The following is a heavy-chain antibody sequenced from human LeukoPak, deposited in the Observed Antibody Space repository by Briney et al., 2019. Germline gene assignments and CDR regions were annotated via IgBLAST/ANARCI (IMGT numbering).Heavy chain of an antibody. CDR1: GFTFGDYA. Sequence: GGFLRLSCTASGFTFGDYAMSWVRQAPGKGLEWVSAIGGNGVHTYYADSVKGRFTISRDNSENTLFLQMNSLGAEDTALYYCAKGDSVGWFPFDSWGQGTRVTVSS. V-gene: IGHV3-23*01. J-gene: IGHJ4*02. CDR2: IGGNGVHT. D-gene: IGHD6-19*01. CDR3: AKGDSVGWFPFDS.